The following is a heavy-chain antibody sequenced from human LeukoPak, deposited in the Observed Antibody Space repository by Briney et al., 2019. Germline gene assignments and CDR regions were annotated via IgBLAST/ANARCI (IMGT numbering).Heavy chain of an antibody. D-gene: IGHD2-2*01. Sequence: SETLSLTCAVYGGSFSGYYWSWIRQPPGKGLEWIGEINHSGSTNYNPSFKSRVTISVDTSKNQFSLKLSSVTAADTAVYYCARIDEDIVVVPAAMRKNYYYGMDVWGQGTTVTVSS. CDR3: ARIDEDIVVVPAAMRKNYYYGMDV. CDR2: INHSGST. CDR1: GGSFSGYY. V-gene: IGHV4-34*01. J-gene: IGHJ6*02.